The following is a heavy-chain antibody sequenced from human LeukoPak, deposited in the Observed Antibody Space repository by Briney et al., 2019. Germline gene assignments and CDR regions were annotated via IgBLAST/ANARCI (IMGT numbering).Heavy chain of an antibody. CDR1: GYTLTQLS. CDR3: ATHSGSYFLY. CDR2: FDPEDGET. V-gene: IGHV1-24*01. J-gene: IGHJ4*02. Sequence: ASVKVSCKVSGYTLTQLSMHWVRQAPGKGLEWMGGFDPEDGETIYAQKFQGRVTMTEDTSTDTTYMELSSLRSEDTAVYYRATHSGSYFLYWGQGTLVTVSS. D-gene: IGHD1-26*01.